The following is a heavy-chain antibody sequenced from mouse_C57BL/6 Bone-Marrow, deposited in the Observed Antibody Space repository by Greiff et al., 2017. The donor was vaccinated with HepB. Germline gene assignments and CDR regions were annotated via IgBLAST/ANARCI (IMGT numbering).Heavy chain of an antibody. D-gene: IGHD1-1*01. J-gene: IGHJ2*01. V-gene: IGHV1-52*01. CDR1: GYTFTSYW. CDR2: IDPSDSET. Sequence: QVQLKQSGAELVRPGSSVKLSCKASGYTFTSYWMHWVKQRPIQGLEWIGNIDPSDSETNYNQKFKDKATLTVDKSSSTTYMQLSSLTSEDSAVCYCARGSSSYYFDYWGQGTTLTVSS. CDR3: ARGSSSYYFDY.